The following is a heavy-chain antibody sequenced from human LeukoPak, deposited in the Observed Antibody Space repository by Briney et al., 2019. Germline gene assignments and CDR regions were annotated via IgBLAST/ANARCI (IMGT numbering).Heavy chain of an antibody. Sequence: PGGSLRLSCAAPGFTFSSYAMSWVRQAPGKGLEWVSGISGSGSSSYYAESVKGRFTISRDDSKNTLYLQMNSLRAEDTAVYYCAKSTRRTLGGDFDYWGQGTLVTVSS. CDR2: ISGSGSSS. J-gene: IGHJ4*02. CDR3: AKSTRRTLGGDFDY. V-gene: IGHV3-23*01. D-gene: IGHD1-14*01. CDR1: GFTFSSYA.